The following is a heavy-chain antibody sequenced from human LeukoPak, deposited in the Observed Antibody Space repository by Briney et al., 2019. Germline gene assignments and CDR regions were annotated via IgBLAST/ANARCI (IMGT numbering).Heavy chain of an antibody. Sequence: SETLSLTCTVSGGSISSSSYYWGWIRQPPGKGLEWIGSIYYSGSTYYNPSLKSRVTISVDTSKNQFSLKLSSVTAADTAVYYCARVGATEYYYYYYYMDVWGKGTTVTVSS. CDR3: ARVGATEYYYYYYYMDV. D-gene: IGHD1-26*01. J-gene: IGHJ6*03. V-gene: IGHV4-39*07. CDR1: GGSISSSSYY. CDR2: IYYSGST.